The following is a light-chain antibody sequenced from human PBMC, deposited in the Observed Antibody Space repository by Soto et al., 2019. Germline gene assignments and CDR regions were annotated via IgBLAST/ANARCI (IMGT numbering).Light chain of an antibody. Sequence: EIVLTQSPGTLSLSPGSRATLSCRASQSVSSRYLAWYQQIPGQAPRLLIYGASRMATAIPDRFSGSGSGTDFTLTISRLEPEDFAVYYCQQYGSSHLYTFGEGTKLEIK. V-gene: IGKV3-20*01. J-gene: IGKJ2*01. CDR3: QQYGSSHLYT. CDR1: QSVSSRY. CDR2: GAS.